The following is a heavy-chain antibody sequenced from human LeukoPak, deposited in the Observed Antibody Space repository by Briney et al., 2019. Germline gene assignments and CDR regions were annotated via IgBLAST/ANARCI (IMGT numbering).Heavy chain of an antibody. CDR2: IFSGST. Sequence: SETLSLTCTVSGGSISSYYWSWIRQPPGKGLEGIGYIFSGSTDYNPSIKSRVTISVDTSKNQFSLQLSSVTAADTAVYYCARGFEYNYRYTFGYWGQGTLVTVSS. CDR1: GGSISSYY. V-gene: IGHV4-59*01. J-gene: IGHJ4*02. CDR3: ARGFEYNYRYTFGY. D-gene: IGHD5-18*01.